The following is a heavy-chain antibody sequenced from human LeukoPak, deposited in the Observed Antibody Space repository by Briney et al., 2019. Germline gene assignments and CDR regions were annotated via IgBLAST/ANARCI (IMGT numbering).Heavy chain of an antibody. J-gene: IGHJ4*02. CDR3: TRDPPVASAPGYFDS. V-gene: IGHV1-69*01. Sequence: ASVKISCKPSGGTFSNYAVAWVRQAPGQGLEWMGHIIPIFGTTSYAPKFQGRVTLTADEVTTTAYMELRSLTSEDTAVYYCTRDPPVASAPGYFDSWGQGRLVTVSS. D-gene: IGHD2-15*01. CDR1: GGTFSNYA. CDR2: IIPIFGTT.